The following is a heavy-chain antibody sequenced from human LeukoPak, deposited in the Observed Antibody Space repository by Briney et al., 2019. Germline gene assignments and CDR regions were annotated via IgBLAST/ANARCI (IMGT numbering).Heavy chain of an antibody. CDR3: ARNGGNYYDSSGYYFGYDY. CDR2: IIGSGGST. D-gene: IGHD3-22*01. V-gene: IGHV3-23*01. Sequence: PGGSLRLSCAASGFTFSSYAMSGVRQAPGKGLEWVSAIIGSGGSTYYADSVKGRLTISRDNSKNTLYLQMNSLRAEETAVYYCARNGGNYYDSSGYYFGYDYWGQGTLVTVSS. J-gene: IGHJ4*02. CDR1: GFTFSSYA.